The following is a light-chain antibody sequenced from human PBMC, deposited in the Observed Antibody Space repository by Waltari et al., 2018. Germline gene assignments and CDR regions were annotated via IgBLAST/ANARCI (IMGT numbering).Light chain of an antibody. Sequence: QSVLTQPPSVSGAPGQRVTISCTGSSSNIGAGYDVQWYQQLPGTAPKPRVRVNSNRPSGVPDRFSGSRSGTSASLAITGLRPEDEADYYCQSYDSSLSGRVFGGGTKVTVL. CDR3: QSYDSSLSGRV. CDR1: SSNIGAGYD. V-gene: IGLV1-40*01. CDR2: VNS. J-gene: IGLJ2*01.